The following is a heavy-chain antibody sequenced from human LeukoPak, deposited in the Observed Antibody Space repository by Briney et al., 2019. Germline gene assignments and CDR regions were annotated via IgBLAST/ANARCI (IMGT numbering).Heavy chain of an antibody. CDR1: GFTFSGES. V-gene: IGHV3-7*02. D-gene: IGHD3-16*01. J-gene: IGHJ5*02. CDR3: ARGQGAVSQNWFDP. CDR2: IRKDGSDK. Sequence: QTAGSLRLSCAASGFTFSGESMTWVRQAPGRGLECVANIRKDGSDKNYVASVRGRFTVSRDNAKNSLYLQMNSLRAEDTAVYYCARGQGAVSQNWFDPWGQGTLVTVSS.